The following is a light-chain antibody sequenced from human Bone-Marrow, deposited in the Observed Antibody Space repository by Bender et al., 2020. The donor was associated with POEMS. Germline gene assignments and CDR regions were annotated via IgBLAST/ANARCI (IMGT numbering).Light chain of an antibody. CDR2: EVT. V-gene: IGLV2-23*02. CDR1: SSDVGSYNL. J-gene: IGLJ3*02. Sequence: QSALTQPASVSGSPGQSITISCTGTSSDVGSYNLVSWYQQHLGKAPKLMIYEVTKRPSGVSNRFSGSKSGNTASLTIFGLQAEDEADYYCAVWDDSLNGWVFGGGTKLTVL. CDR3: AVWDDSLNGWV.